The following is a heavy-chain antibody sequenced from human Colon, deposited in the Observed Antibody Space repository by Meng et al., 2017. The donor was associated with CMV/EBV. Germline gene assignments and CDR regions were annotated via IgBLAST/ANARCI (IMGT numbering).Heavy chain of an antibody. D-gene: IGHD1-14*01. CDR1: GFMFNTYI. V-gene: IGHV3-23*03. CDR2: IYGSGSPT. J-gene: IGHJ4*02. Sequence: GGSLRLSCAASGFMFNTYIMSWVRQAPGKGLEWVSIIYGSGSPTYYAASVQGRFTVSRDDSRNIVYLQMNRLRADDTAIYYCVKDRTPDGLFEFDFWGRGTPVTVSS. CDR3: VKDRTPDGLFEFDF.